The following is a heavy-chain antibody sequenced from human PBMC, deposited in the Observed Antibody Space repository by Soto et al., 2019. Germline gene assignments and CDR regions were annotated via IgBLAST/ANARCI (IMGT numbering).Heavy chain of an antibody. Sequence: QITLEESGPTLVNPTQTLTLTCSFSGFSLATSGVGVGWIRQPPGQALEWLAIVYWDDDKKYSPSLASRLTVTWDTSKNQVVLTVTNTYPADTGPHFSAHRPYCGFTSCYAMDFFDHWGRRILVTVSS. CDR2: VYWDDDK. J-gene: IGHJ4*02. CDR3: AHRPYCGFTSCYAMDFFDH. V-gene: IGHV2-5*02. CDR1: GFSLATSGVG. D-gene: IGHD2-2*01.